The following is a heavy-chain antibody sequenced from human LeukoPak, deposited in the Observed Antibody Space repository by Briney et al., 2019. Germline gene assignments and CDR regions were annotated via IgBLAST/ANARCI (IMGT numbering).Heavy chain of an antibody. CDR2: ITGSRSYI. CDR1: GFTFSSYA. CDR3: ARARGAASVSIWGLSAFDV. Sequence: GGSLRLSCAASGFTFSSYAMHWVRQAPGKGLEWVSSITGSRSYISYADSVKGRYTISRDNANNSLFLQMDSLRAEDTAVYYCARARGAASVSIWGLSAFDVWGHGAVVTVSS. D-gene: IGHD5/OR15-5a*01. V-gene: IGHV3-21*01. J-gene: IGHJ3*01.